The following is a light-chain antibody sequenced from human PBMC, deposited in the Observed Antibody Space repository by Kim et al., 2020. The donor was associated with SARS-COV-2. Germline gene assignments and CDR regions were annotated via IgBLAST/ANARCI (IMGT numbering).Light chain of an antibody. J-gene: IGKJ1*01. CDR1: QSISSN. CDR2: SAS. Sequence: EIVMTQSPATLSVSPGERVTLSCRASQSISSNLGWYQQKPGQAPRLLIYSASTRASGIPARFSGSGSGTEFTLTISSLQSEDFAVYCCQQYNDWPWTFGQGTKVDIK. CDR3: QQYNDWPWT. V-gene: IGKV3-15*01.